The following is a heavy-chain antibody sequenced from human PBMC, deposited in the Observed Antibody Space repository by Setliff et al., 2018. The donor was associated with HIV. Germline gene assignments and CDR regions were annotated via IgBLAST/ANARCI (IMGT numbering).Heavy chain of an antibody. Sequence: GASVKVSCKISGYTLTELSIHWVRQAPGKGLEWMANFDPEDGETFYAQKFQGRVTMSEDTSTDTAYMELSSLRSEDTAVYYCATRAYDSSGYLRSRVSGAALDIWGQGTMVTVSS. CDR1: GYTLTELS. CDR3: ATRAYDSSGYLRSRVSGAALDI. D-gene: IGHD3-22*01. CDR2: FDPEDGET. V-gene: IGHV1-24*01. J-gene: IGHJ3*02.